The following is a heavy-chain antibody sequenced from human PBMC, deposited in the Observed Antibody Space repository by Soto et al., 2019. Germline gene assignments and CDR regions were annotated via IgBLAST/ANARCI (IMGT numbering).Heavy chain of an antibody. Sequence: PSETLSLTCPVSGGSISSYYWSWIRQPPGKGLEWIGYIYYSGSTNYNPSLKSRVTISVDTSKNQFSLKLSSVTAADTAVYYCARRWGDAFDIWGQGTMVTVSS. D-gene: IGHD3-16*01. CDR1: GGSISSYY. CDR2: IYYSGST. J-gene: IGHJ3*02. CDR3: ARRWGDAFDI. V-gene: IGHV4-59*08.